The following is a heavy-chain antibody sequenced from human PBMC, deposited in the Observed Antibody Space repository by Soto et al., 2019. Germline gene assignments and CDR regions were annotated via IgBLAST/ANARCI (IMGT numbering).Heavy chain of an antibody. V-gene: IGHV4-4*07. J-gene: IGHJ4*02. CDR3: ARDIGSYAYAEGY. D-gene: IGHD2-2*01. Sequence: SETLSLTCSVTGGSINRYWRSWIWQPAGKGLEWIGRDYYSGTTDYNPSLNSRATMSVETSKNQFSLKLTSVTAADTAVYYCARDIGSYAYAEGYWGRGSQVTVSS. CDR1: GGSINRYW. CDR2: DYYSGTT.